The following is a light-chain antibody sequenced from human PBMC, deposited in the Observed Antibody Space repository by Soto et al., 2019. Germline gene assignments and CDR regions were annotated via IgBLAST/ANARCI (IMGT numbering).Light chain of an antibody. CDR1: QSVSSY. V-gene: IGKV3-11*01. J-gene: IGKJ1*01. CDR3: QQRSNWPWT. CDR2: DAS. Sequence: EIVLTQSPATLSLSPGERATLSCRASQSVSSYLAWYQQKPGQAPRLLIYDASNRATGIPARFSGSGSGTDFTLSICCLEPEDFAVYYCQQRSNWPWTFGQGTK.